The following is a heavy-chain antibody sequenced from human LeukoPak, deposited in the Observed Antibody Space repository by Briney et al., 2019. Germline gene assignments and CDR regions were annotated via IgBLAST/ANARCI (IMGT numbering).Heavy chain of an antibody. V-gene: IGHV4-39*01. D-gene: IGHD1-26*01. CDR3: ARNDRGRPADY. Sequence: PSETLCLTCNVSGGSISNSPYYWGWIRQPPGKGLEWIGSMHYSGTTYHNPSLRSRVTISVDTSKNQFSLRLISVTAADTAVYYCARNDRGRPADYWGQGTLVTVSS. J-gene: IGHJ4*02. CDR1: GGSISNSPYY. CDR2: MHYSGTT.